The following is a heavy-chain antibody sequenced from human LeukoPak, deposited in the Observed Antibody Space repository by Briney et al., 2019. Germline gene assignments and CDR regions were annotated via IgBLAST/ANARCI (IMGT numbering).Heavy chain of an antibody. Sequence: KSSETLSLTCTVSGGSISSSSCYWGWIRQPPGKGLEWIGSIHYSGSTNYNPSLKSRVTISVDTSKNQFSLKLSSVTAADTAVYYCARGYCSGGSCYSYYYYNYMDVWGKGTTVTVSS. J-gene: IGHJ6*03. V-gene: IGHV4-39*07. CDR3: ARGYCSGGSCYSYYYYNYMDV. CDR1: GGSISSSSCY. D-gene: IGHD2-15*01. CDR2: IHYSGST.